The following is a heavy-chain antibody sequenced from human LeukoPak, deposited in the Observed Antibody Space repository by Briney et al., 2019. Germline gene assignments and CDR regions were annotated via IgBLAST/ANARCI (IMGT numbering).Heavy chain of an antibody. CDR2: IYYSGST. V-gene: IGHV4-59*01. J-gene: IGHJ4*02. CDR3: AGCGQRLENDY. CDR1: GGSISSYY. D-gene: IGHD6-25*01. Sequence: PSETLSLTCIVSGGSISSYYWSWIRQPPGKGLEWIGYIYYSGSTNYNPSLKSRVTISVDTSKNQFSLKLSSVTAADTAVYYCAGCGQRLENDYWGQGTLVTVSS.